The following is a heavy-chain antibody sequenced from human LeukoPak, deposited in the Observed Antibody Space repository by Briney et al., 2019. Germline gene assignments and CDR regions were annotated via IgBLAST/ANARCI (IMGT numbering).Heavy chain of an antibody. D-gene: IGHD2-8*01. V-gene: IGHV4-34*01. J-gene: IGHJ5*02. CDR1: GGSFSGYY. CDR3: ARDRVVIVIMVYAKGNLFDP. Sequence: SETLSLTCAVYGGSFSGYYWSWIRQPPGKGLEWIGEINHSGSTNYNPSLKSRVTISVDTSKNKFSLTPSSVTAADTAVYYCARDRVVIVIMVYAKGNLFDPWGQGTLVTVSS. CDR2: INHSGST.